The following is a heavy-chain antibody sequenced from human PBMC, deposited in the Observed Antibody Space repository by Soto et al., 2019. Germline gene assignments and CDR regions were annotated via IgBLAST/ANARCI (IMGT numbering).Heavy chain of an antibody. CDR3: ARVVYFDISGYQY. D-gene: IGHD3-22*01. CDR2: ISSSSSYI. J-gene: IGHJ4*02. V-gene: IGHV3-21*01. CDR1: GFTFSRYS. Sequence: LRLSCEASGFTFSRYSMNWVRQAPGKGLEWVSSISSSSSYIYYADSVKGRFTISRDNAKNSLYLQMNSLRAEDTAVYYCARVVYFDISGYQYCGQGTLVTVSS.